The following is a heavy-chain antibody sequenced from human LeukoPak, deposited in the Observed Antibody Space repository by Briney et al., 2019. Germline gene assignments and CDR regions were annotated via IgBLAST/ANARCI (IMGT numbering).Heavy chain of an antibody. D-gene: IGHD2-15*01. CDR3: ARHFCSGDSCYPNWFDP. Sequence: GESLKISCKGSGYIFTTYWIGWVRQMPGKGLEWMGIIYPGDSNTRYSPSFQGQVTISADKSISTAYLQWSSLKASGTAMYYCARHFCSGDSCYPNWFDPWGQGTLVTVSS. J-gene: IGHJ5*02. V-gene: IGHV5-51*01. CDR2: IYPGDSNT. CDR1: GYIFTTYW.